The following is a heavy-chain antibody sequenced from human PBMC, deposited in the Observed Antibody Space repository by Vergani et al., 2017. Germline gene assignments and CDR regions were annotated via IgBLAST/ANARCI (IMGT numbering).Heavy chain of an antibody. CDR3: TKGSRGYTGYFFDY. D-gene: IGHD5-12*01. V-gene: IGHV3-21*04. CDR1: GFTFSHYS. Sequence: EVQMVESGGGLVKPGGSLRLSCVASGFTFSHYSINWFRQAPGKGLEWVSSISGSSATPYYADSVKGRFIISRDNSKNTLHLQMNSRRADDTAVYYCTKGSRGYTGYFFDYWGQGTLATVSS. CDR2: ISGSSATP. J-gene: IGHJ4*02.